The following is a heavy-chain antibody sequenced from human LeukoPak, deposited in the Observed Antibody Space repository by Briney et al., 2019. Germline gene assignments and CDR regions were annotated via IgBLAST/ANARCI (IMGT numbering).Heavy chain of an antibody. CDR3: ARVLGSSGWYRRYMDV. D-gene: IGHD6-19*01. CDR1: GFTFSSYW. V-gene: IGHV3-7*01. Sequence: GGSLRLSCAASGFTFSSYWMSWVRQAPGKGLEWVANIKQDGSEKYYVDSVKGRFTISRDNAKNSLYLQMNSLRAEDTAVYYCARVLGSSGWYRRYMDVWGKGTTVTVSS. J-gene: IGHJ6*03. CDR2: IKQDGSEK.